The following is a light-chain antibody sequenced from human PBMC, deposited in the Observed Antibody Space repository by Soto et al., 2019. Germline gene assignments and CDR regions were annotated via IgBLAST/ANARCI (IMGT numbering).Light chain of an antibody. V-gene: IGLV2-14*01. J-gene: IGLJ1*01. CDR2: EVT. CDR1: SSDVGGYNY. Sequence: HSALTQPASVSGSPGQSITISCTGTSSDVGGYNYVSWYQQHPGKAPKIIIYEVTNRPSGVSNRFSGSKSGNTASLTISGLQAEDDADYYCSSFTSRFTFNYIFGTGTKVTVL. CDR3: SSFTSRFTFNYI.